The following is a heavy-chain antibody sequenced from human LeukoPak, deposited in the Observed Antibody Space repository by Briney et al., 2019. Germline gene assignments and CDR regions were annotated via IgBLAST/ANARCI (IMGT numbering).Heavy chain of an antibody. CDR2: IYHSGST. J-gene: IGHJ4*02. V-gene: IGHV4-38-2*02. Sequence: SETLSLTRAVSSYSISSGYYWGWIRQPPGKGLEWIGSIYHSGSTYYNPSLKSRVTISVDTSKNQFSLKLSSVTAADTAVYYCAREGGYCSSTSCSFDYWGQGTLVTVSS. CDR3: AREGGYCSSTSCSFDY. CDR1: SYSISSGYY. D-gene: IGHD2-2*01.